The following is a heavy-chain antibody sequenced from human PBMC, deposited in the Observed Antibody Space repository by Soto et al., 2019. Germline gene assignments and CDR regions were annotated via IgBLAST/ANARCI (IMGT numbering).Heavy chain of an antibody. CDR1: GFTFSSYG. D-gene: IGHD3-3*01. Sequence: GGSLRLSCAASGFTFSSYGMHWVRQAPGKGLEWVAVIWYDGSNKYYADSVKGRFTISRDNSKNTLYLQMNSLRAEDTAVYYCARGGRKKLFWSGDNWFDPWGQGTLVTVSS. CDR3: ARGGRKKLFWSGDNWFDP. CDR2: IWYDGSNK. J-gene: IGHJ5*02. V-gene: IGHV3-33*01.